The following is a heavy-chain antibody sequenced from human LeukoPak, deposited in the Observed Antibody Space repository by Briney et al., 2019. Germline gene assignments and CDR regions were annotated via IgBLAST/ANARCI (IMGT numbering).Heavy chain of an antibody. D-gene: IGHD3-10*01. CDR3: ARGGGRFGEFTAFDY. CDR2: IYHSGST. Sequence: SETLSLTCAVSGGSISRGGYSWSWIRQPPGRGLEWIGYIYHSGSTYYNPSLKSRVTISVDRYKNQFSLKLSSVTAADTAVYYCARGGGRFGEFTAFDYWGQGTLVTVSS. CDR1: GGSISRGGYS. V-gene: IGHV4-30-2*01. J-gene: IGHJ4*02.